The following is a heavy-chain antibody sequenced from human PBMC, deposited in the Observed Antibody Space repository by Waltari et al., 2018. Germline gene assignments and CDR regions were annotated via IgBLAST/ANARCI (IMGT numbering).Heavy chain of an antibody. CDR2: ISSAARTI. CDR1: GFLFGSFA. CDR3: ARDQGPAGYNWFDA. J-gene: IGHJ5*02. V-gene: IGHV3-48*03. Sequence: EVQLVECGGAMVQPGGSLRLPCVAPGFLFGSFALKWVRQGPGKAQEWLSYISSAARTIYDADSGKGRFFSSRDNAKSKLYLQMNTLRVEDTAVYYCARDQGPAGYNWFDAWGQGTLVTVSS. D-gene: IGHD3-10*01.